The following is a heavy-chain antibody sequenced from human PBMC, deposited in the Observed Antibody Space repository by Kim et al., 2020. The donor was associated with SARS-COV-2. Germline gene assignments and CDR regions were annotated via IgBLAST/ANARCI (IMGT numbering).Heavy chain of an antibody. CDR2: ISSSGSTI. CDR1: GFTFSSYE. D-gene: IGHD3-22*01. Sequence: GGSLRLSCAASGFTFSSYEMNWVRQAPGKGLEWVSYISSSGSTIYYADSVKGRFTISRDNAKNSLYLQMNSLRAEDTAVYYCASLTGDYYDSNPDYWGQGTLVTVSS. V-gene: IGHV3-48*03. CDR3: ASLTGDYYDSNPDY. J-gene: IGHJ4*02.